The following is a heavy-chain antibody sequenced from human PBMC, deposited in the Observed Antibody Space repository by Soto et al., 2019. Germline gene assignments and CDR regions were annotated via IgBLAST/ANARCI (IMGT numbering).Heavy chain of an antibody. CDR3: ARDRVGATNYFDY. Sequence: QVQLVESGGGVVQPGRSLRLSCEASGFTFSSYGMHWVRQAPGKGLEWVAVIWYDGSNKYYADSVKGRFTISRDNSKNTLYLQMNSLRDEDTAVYYCARDRVGATNYFDYWGQGTLVTVSS. CDR1: GFTFSSYG. CDR2: IWYDGSNK. V-gene: IGHV3-33*01. J-gene: IGHJ4*02. D-gene: IGHD1-26*01.